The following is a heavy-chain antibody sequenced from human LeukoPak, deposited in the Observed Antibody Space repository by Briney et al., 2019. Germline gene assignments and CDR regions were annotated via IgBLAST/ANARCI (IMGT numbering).Heavy chain of an antibody. CDR1: GGTFSSYA. CDR2: IIPIFGTA. Sequence: SVKVSCKASGGTFSSYAISWVRQAPGQGLEWMGGIIPIFGTANYARKFQGRVTITADESTSTAYMELSSLRSEDTAVYYCARDLELAAAGFSYYYYYMDVWGEGTTVAVSS. CDR3: ARDLELAAAGFSYYYYYMDV. D-gene: IGHD6-13*01. J-gene: IGHJ6*03. V-gene: IGHV1-69*01.